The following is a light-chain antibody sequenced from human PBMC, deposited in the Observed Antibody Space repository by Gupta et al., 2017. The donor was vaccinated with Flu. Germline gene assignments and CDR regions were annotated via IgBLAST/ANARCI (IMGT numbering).Light chain of an antibody. CDR1: ISDIGGYNL. Sequence: CTGTISDIGGYNLVSWYQQYPGKVPKLMIYEVNKRPSGVPDRFSGSKSGNTASLTVSGLQAEDEADYYCSAYAGAINVYVFGTGTKVTVL. CDR2: EVN. V-gene: IGLV2-8*01. CDR3: SAYAGAINVYV. J-gene: IGLJ1*01.